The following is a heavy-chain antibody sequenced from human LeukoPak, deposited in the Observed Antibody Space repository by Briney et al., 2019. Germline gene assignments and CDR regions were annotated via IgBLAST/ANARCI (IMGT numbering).Heavy chain of an antibody. Sequence: PSETLSLTCAVFGDSISNNNCYSWVRQSPGKGLEWIGEICPRGGINYNPSLKTRVIITGDRPKNQFSLNLISVTAADSAVYYCARNGGYDQDVWGXXTTXTVSS. D-gene: IGHD5-18*01. CDR1: GDSISNNNC. J-gene: IGHJ6*04. CDR2: ICPRGGI. V-gene: IGHV4-4*02. CDR3: ARNGGYDQDV.